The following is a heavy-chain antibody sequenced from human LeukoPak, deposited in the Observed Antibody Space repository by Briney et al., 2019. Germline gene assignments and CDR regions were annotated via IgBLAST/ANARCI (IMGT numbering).Heavy chain of an antibody. CDR1: GYSISSGYY. CDR3: ARETTVNPHFDY. D-gene: IGHD4-17*01. Sequence: TASETLSLTCTVSGYSISSGYYWGWIRQPPGKGLEWIGSIYHSGSTYYNPSLKSRVTISGDTSKSQFSLKLSSVTAADTAVYYCARETTVNPHFDYWGQGTLVTVSS. V-gene: IGHV4-38-2*02. CDR2: IYHSGST. J-gene: IGHJ4*02.